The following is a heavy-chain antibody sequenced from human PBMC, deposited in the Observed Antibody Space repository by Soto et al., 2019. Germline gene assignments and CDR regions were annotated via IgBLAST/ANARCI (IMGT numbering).Heavy chain of an antibody. CDR3: AKAHTIFGVVTLSFDY. D-gene: IGHD3-3*01. CDR1: GFTFSSYA. J-gene: IGHJ4*02. V-gene: IGHV3-23*01. Sequence: HPGGSLRLSCAASGFTFSSYAMSWVRQAPGKGLEWVSAISGSGGSTYYADSVKGRFTISRDNSKNTLYLQMNSLRAEDTAVYYCAKAHTIFGVVTLSFDYWGQGTLVTVSS. CDR2: ISGSGGST.